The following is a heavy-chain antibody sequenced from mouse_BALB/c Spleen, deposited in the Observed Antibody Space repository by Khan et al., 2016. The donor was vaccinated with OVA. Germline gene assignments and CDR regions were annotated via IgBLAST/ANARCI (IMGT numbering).Heavy chain of an antibody. CDR1: GFTFSNYA. V-gene: IGHV5-6-5*01. J-gene: IGHJ3*01. CDR2: ISSGDST. Sequence: EVELVESGGGLVKPGGSLKLSCAASGFTFSNYAMSWVRQSPEKRLEWVASISSGDSTYYLDSVKGRFTISRDNARTILSLQMSSLRSEDTAMYYCARDYWFAYWGQGTLVTVSA. CDR3: ARDYWFAY.